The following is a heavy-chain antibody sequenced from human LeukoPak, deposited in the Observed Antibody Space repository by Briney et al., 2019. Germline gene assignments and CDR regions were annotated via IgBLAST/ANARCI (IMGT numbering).Heavy chain of an antibody. CDR3: ARGGYSYGTRSQFDH. CDR1: GGSFSGYY. V-gene: IGHV4-34*01. Sequence: SETLSLTCAVYGGSFSGYYWSWIRQPPGKGLEWIGEINHSGSTNYNPSLKSRVTISVDTSKNQFSLKLSSVTAADTAVYYCARGGYSYGTRSQFDHWGQGTLVTVSS. CDR2: INHSGST. D-gene: IGHD5-18*01. J-gene: IGHJ4*02.